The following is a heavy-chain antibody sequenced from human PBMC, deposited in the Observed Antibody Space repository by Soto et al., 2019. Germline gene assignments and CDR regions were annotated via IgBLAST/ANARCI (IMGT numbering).Heavy chain of an antibody. J-gene: IGHJ6*02. CDR1: GYTFTSYY. Sequence: QVQLVQSGAEVKKPGASVKVSCKASGYTFTSYYMHWVRQAPGQGLEWMGIINPSGGSTSYAQKFQGRVTMTRDTSTSTVYMELSSLRSEDTAVYYCARAPRRGIAVAGTGFYSMDVWGQGTTVTVSS. CDR2: INPSGGST. D-gene: IGHD6-19*01. CDR3: ARAPRRGIAVAGTGFYSMDV. V-gene: IGHV1-46*01.